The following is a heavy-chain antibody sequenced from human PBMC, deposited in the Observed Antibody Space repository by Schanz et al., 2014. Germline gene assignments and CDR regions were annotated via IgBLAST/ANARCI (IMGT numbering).Heavy chain of an antibody. CDR1: GFTVSDNY. Sequence: QVQLVESGGGVVQPGRSLRLSCAASGFTVSDNYMTWVRQAPGKGLEWVSYIPVGNNYIYYADSVKGRFTISRDNPKNSLYLQMNSLRVEDTAVYYCAREDMLRGIRAFDIWGQGTMVTVSS. V-gene: IGHV3-11*06. D-gene: IGHD3-10*01. CDR3: AREDMLRGIRAFDI. J-gene: IGHJ3*02. CDR2: IPVGNNYI.